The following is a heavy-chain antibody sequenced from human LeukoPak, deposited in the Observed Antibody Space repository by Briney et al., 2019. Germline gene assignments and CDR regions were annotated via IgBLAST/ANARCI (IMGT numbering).Heavy chain of an antibody. Sequence: GGSLRLSCAASGYTFITYAMHGVRQAPGKGLEWVAVISYDGSNKYYADSVKGRFTISRDNSKNTLYLQMNRLRAEDTAVYYCARDLGDIVVVPAAHWGQGTLVTVSS. D-gene: IGHD2-2*01. CDR3: ARDLGDIVVVPAAH. CDR2: ISYDGSNK. CDR1: GYTFITYA. V-gene: IGHV3-30*04. J-gene: IGHJ4*02.